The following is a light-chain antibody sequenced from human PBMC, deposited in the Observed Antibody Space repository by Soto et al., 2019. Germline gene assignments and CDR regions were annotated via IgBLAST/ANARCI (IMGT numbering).Light chain of an antibody. CDR3: QQYYTTPRT. CDR1: QSVLYSSNNKNY. J-gene: IGKJ1*01. Sequence: DIVMTQSPDSLAVSLGERATINCKSSQSVLYSSNNKNYLAWYQQKPGQSPKLLISWASTRESWVPDRFSGSGSETDFTLTISSLQAEDVAVYYCQQYYTTPRTFGQGTKVEIK. CDR2: WAS. V-gene: IGKV4-1*01.